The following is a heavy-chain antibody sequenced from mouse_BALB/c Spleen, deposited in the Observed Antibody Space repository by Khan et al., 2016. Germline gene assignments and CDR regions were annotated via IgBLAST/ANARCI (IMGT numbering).Heavy chain of an antibody. CDR1: GYTFTSYW. CDR2: INPSTGYT. V-gene: IGHV1-7*01. CDR3: AYYGNYDY. D-gene: IGHD2-1*01. Sequence: QVQLQQSGAELAKPGASVKMSCKASGYTFTSYWMHWVKQRPGQGLEWIGYINPSTGYTEYNQKFKDKATLTADKSSSTAYMQLSSLTSEDSAVYCCAYYGNYDYWGQGTTLTVSS. J-gene: IGHJ2*01.